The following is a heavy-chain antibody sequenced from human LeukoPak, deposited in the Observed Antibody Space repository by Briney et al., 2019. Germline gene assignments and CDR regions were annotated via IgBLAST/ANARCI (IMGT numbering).Heavy chain of an antibody. Sequence: GGSLRLSCEASGFTFSAYAMTWVRQAPGKGLEWVSTVGVIGGGTYYADSVKGRFTISRDNSKNTLYLQLNSLRAEDTAVYYCARSGQFDSWGQGTLVTVSS. CDR1: GFTFSAYA. V-gene: IGHV3-23*01. CDR2: VGVIGGGT. J-gene: IGHJ4*02. D-gene: IGHD6-25*01. CDR3: ARSGQFDS.